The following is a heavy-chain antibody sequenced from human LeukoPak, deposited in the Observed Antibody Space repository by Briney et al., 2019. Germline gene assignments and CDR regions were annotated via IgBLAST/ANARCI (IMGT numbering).Heavy chain of an antibody. J-gene: IGHJ4*02. D-gene: IGHD1-7*01. V-gene: IGHV3-30-3*01. CDR1: GFTFRSYA. Sequence: GRSLRLSCAASGFTFRSYAMHWVRQAPGKGLEWVAVISKDGSDKYYPGSVRGRFTISRDNSKNTIYLQMDSLRAEDTAIYYCARDYWWNYDYWGQGTLVTVSS. CDR3: ARDYWWNYDY. CDR2: ISKDGSDK.